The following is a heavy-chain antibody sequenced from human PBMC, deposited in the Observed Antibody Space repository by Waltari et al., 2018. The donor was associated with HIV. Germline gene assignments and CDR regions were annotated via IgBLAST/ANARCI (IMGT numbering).Heavy chain of an antibody. CDR3: ARSNSSGRQGYYYYYGMDV. J-gene: IGHJ6*02. CDR2: IIPIFVTA. V-gene: IGHV1-69*12. D-gene: IGHD6-19*01. Sequence: QVQLVQSGAELKKPGSSVKVSCKAYGGTFRSSAISWVRQGTGRGLEWMGWIIPIFVTANYAQKFQGRVTITADESTSTAYMELSSLRSEDTAVYYCARSNSSGRQGYYYYYGMDVWGQGTTVTVSS. CDR1: GGTFRSSA.